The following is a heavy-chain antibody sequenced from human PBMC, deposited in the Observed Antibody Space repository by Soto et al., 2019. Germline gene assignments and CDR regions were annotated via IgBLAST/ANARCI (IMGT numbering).Heavy chain of an antibody. CDR2: ISSSSSTI. D-gene: IGHD3-16*02. CDR3: ARDRGPPSLGYVWGSYPLVPGDAFDI. J-gene: IGHJ3*02. CDR1: GFTFSSYS. V-gene: IGHV3-48*02. Sequence: EVQLVESGGGLVQPGGSLRLSCAASGFTFSSYSMNWVRQAPGKGLEWVSYISSSSSTIYYADSVKGRFTISRDNAKNSLYLQMNSVRDEDTAVYYCARDRGPPSLGYVWGSYPLVPGDAFDIWGQGTMVTVSS.